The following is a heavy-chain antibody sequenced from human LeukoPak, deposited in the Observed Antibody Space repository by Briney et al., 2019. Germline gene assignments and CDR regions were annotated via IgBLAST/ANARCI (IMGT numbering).Heavy chain of an antibody. CDR3: ARAPSGDGPPPRAP. J-gene: IGHJ5*02. CDR2: INPNSGGT. D-gene: IGHD5-24*01. Sequence: ASVKVSCKASGYTFTGYYMHWVRQAPGQGLEWMGWINPNSGGTNYGRVTMTRDTSISTAYMELSRLRSDDTAVYYCARAPSGDGPPPRAPWAQGTLLTVSS. V-gene: IGHV1-2*02. CDR1: GYTFTGYY.